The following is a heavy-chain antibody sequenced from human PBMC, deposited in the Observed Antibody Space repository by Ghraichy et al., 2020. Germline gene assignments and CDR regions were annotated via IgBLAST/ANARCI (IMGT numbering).Heavy chain of an antibody. CDR1: GYSISGGYY. J-gene: IGHJ4*02. CDR3: ARSDSFGFAGMYYFDY. CDR2: IFHSGRT. V-gene: IGHV4-38-2*02. D-gene: IGHD3-16*01. Sequence: SETLSLTCTVSGYSISGGYYWGWIRQPSPKGLVWIGAIFHSGRTHYKTSLQSRVTISVDTSTNQFFLWLSSGTAADSAGYYCARSDSFGFAGMYYFDYWGQGVQGTVPS.